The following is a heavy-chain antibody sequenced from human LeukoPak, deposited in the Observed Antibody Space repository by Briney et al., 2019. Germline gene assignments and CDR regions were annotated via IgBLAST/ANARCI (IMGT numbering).Heavy chain of an antibody. D-gene: IGHD5-18*01. V-gene: IGHV4-34*01. Sequence: PSETLSLTCAVYGGSFSGYHWSWIRQPPGKGLEWIGEINHSGSTNYNPSLKSRVTISVDTSKNQFSLKLSSVTAADTAVYYCARDNAGYSYGSLDYWGQGTLVTVSS. CDR2: INHSGST. J-gene: IGHJ4*02. CDR1: GGSFSGYH. CDR3: ARDNAGYSYGSLDY.